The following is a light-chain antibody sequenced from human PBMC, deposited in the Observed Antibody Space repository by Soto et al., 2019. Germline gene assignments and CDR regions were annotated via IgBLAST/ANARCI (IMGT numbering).Light chain of an antibody. CDR3: QQRSNWSTATP. V-gene: IGKV3-11*01. CDR1: QSVSSY. CDR2: DAS. Sequence: EIVLTQSPATLSLSPGERATLSCRASQSVSSYLAWYQQKPGQAPRLLIYDASNRATGIPARFSGSGSGTDFTLTISSLEPEDFVLYYGQQRSNWSTATPLGPGTRL. J-gene: IGKJ5*01.